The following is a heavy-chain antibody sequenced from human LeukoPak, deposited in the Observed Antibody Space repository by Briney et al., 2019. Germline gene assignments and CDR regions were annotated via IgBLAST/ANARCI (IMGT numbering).Heavy chain of an antibody. CDR2: IYYSGSI. J-gene: IGHJ4*02. Sequence: PSETLSLTCTVSGGSISSGGYYWTWIRQHPRKGLEWIGYIYYSGSIYYNPSLKSRVTISVDTSENQFSLNLSSVTAADTAVYYCVRGSNFGDFDYWGQGTLVTVSS. D-gene: IGHD3-10*01. CDR3: VRGSNFGDFDY. V-gene: IGHV4-31*03. CDR1: GGSISSGGYY.